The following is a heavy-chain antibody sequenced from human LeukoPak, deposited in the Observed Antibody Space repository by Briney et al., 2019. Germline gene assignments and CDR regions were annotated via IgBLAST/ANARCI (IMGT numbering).Heavy chain of an antibody. Sequence: ASVKVSCKASGYTFTCYYMHWVRQAPGQGLEWMGIINPSGGSTSYAQKFQGRVTMTRNTSISTAYMELSSLRSEDTAVYYCARVQRVRGVIPTYWGQGTLVTASS. V-gene: IGHV1-46*01. J-gene: IGHJ4*02. CDR2: INPSGGST. CDR3: ARVQRVRGVIPTY. D-gene: IGHD3-10*01. CDR1: GYTFTCYY.